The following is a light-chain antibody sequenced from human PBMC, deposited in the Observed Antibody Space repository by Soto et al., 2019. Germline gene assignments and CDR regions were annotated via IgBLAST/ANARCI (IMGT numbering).Light chain of an antibody. CDR2: EVI. CDR1: MRDVGAYNL. J-gene: IGLJ2*01. V-gene: IGLV2-23*02. CDR3: CSYAGSTSLV. Sequence: QSALTQPASVSGSAGQSITISCSGTMRDVGAYNLVSWYQQHPGTAPKLIIYEVIKRPSGVSNRFSGSKSGNTASLTISGLQAEDEADYYCCSYAGSTSLVFGGGTKLTVL.